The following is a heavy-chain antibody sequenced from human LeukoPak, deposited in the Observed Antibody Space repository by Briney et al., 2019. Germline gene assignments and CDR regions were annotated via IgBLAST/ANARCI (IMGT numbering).Heavy chain of an antibody. CDR2: ISSSSSTI. CDR3: ARVEGSYDSSKNYFDY. V-gene: IGHV3-48*04. D-gene: IGHD1-26*01. Sequence: GGSLRLSCAASGFTFSSYGMHWVRQAPGKGLEWVSYISSSSSTISYADSVKGRFTISRDNAKNSLYLQMNSLRAEDTAVYYCARVEGSYDSSKNYFDYWGQGTLVTVSS. CDR1: GFTFSSYG. J-gene: IGHJ4*02.